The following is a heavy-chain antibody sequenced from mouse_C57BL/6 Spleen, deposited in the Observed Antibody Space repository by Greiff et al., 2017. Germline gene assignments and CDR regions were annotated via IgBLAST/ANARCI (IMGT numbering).Heavy chain of an antibody. V-gene: IGHV5-17*01. CDR1: GFTFSDYG. J-gene: IGHJ4*01. D-gene: IGHD2-1*01. CDR3: ARDGKLFYYAMDD. Sequence: EVQVVESGGGLVKPGGSLKLSCAASGFTFSDYGMHWVRQAPEKGLEWVAYISSGSSTIYYADPVKGRFTISRDNAKNTLFLQMTSLRSEDTAMYYCARDGKLFYYAMDDWGQGTSVTVSS. CDR2: ISSGSSTI.